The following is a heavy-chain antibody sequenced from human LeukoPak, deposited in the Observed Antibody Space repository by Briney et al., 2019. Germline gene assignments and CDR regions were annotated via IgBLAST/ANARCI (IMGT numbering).Heavy chain of an antibody. CDR1: GGTFSSFA. V-gene: IGHV1-69*04. J-gene: IGHJ4*02. CDR2: IISIFGIA. D-gene: IGHD2-2*02. Sequence: GASVKVSCKASGGTFSSFAISWVRQAPGQGLEWMGRIISIFGIANYAQKFQNRVTITAERSTSTAYMELSSLRSEDTAVYYCARDGGYCSSASCYKYFDYWGQGTLVTVSS. CDR3: ARDGGYCSSASCYKYFDY.